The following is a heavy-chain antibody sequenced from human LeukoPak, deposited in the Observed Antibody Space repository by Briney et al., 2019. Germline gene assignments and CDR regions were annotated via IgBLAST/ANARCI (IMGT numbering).Heavy chain of an antibody. D-gene: IGHD6-13*01. CDR3: VKVTAAGFVDH. CDR1: GFTFSSYA. J-gene: IGHJ4*02. Sequence: GGSLRLSCAASGFTFSSYAMSWVRQAPGKGLEWVSAISGSGGSTYYADSVKGRFTISRDNSKNTLYLQMNSLGAEDTAFYYCVKVTAAGFVDHWGQGTLVTVSS. CDR2: ISGSGGST. V-gene: IGHV3-23*01.